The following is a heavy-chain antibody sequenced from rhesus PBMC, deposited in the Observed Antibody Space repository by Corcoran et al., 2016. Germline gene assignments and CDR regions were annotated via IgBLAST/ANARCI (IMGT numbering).Heavy chain of an antibody. V-gene: IGHV4-169*02. D-gene: IGHD3-16*01. CDR3: AREPGGYYSGKNRFDV. Sequence: LQLQESGPGLVKHSETLSLTCAVSGGSISSSYWSWIRQAPGKGLEWIGYIYGSGSSTSCNPSPRGRVTLSVGASTSQLSLKLRSVTAVDTAVYYCAREPGGYYSGKNRFDVWGAGVLVTVSS. CDR2: IYGSGSST. J-gene: IGHJ5-1*01. CDR1: GGSISSSY.